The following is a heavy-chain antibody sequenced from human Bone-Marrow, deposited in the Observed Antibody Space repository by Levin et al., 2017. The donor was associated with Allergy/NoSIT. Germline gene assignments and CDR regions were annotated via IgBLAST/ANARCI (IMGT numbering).Heavy chain of an antibody. J-gene: IGHJ4*02. CDR2: IYYSGST. D-gene: IGHD2-21*02. CDR3: ARFPHQVTPFDY. Sequence: SSETLSLTCTVSGGSISSYYWSWIRQPPGKGLEWIGYIYYSGSTNYNPSLKSRVTISVDTSKNQFSLKLSSVTAADTAVYYCARFPHQVTPFDYWGQGTLVTVSS. V-gene: IGHV4-59*01. CDR1: GGSISSYY.